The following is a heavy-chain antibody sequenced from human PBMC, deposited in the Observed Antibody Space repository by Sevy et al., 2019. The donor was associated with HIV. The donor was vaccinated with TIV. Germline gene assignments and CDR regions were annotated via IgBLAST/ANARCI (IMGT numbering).Heavy chain of an antibody. D-gene: IGHD4-17*01. CDR2: ISGRGDTT. V-gene: IGHV3-23*01. CDR3: AKDRRYGDIGVFDY. J-gene: IGHJ4*02. CDR1: GFTFSSYA. Sequence: GGSLRLSCGASGFTFSSYAMSWVRQAPGKGLEWVVVISGRGDTTYYADSVKGRLTISRDNSRNTLYLQMNSLRAEDTAVYYCAKDRRYGDIGVFDYWGQGTLVTVSS.